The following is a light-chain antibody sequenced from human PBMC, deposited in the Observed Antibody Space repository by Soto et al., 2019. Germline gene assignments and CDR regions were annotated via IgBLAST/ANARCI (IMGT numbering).Light chain of an antibody. CDR1: SSDVGGYNY. J-gene: IGLJ3*02. CDR3: SSYASSSRWV. Sequence: QSALTQPASVSGSPGQSITISCTGTSSDVGGYNYVSWYQQHPGKAPKLMIYEVSNRPSGVSNRFSGSKSGNTASLTISGLQAEDEADCYCSSYASSSRWVFGGGTKLTVL. V-gene: IGLV2-14*01. CDR2: EVS.